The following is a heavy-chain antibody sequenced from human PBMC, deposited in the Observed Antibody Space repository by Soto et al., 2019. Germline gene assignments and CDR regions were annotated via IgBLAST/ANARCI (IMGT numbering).Heavy chain of an antibody. J-gene: IGHJ4*02. CDR2: IIGSSTYI. Sequence: EVQLVESGGGLVKPGGSLRLSCAASGFSFSTYSMNWVRQAPGKGLEWVSSIIGSSTYIFYADSVKGRFTISRDNAKNSLYLQMNSLRAEDTAVYYCARDVTNWNFDSWGQGTLDTVSS. CDR1: GFSFSTYS. D-gene: IGHD1-1*01. V-gene: IGHV3-21*03. CDR3: ARDVTNWNFDS.